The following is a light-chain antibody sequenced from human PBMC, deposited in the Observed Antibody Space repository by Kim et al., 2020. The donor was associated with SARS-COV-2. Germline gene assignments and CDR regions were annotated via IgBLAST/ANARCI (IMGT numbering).Light chain of an antibody. CDR1: SSDVGGYNY. Sequence: QSALTQPASVSGSPGQSITISCTGTSSDVGGYNYVSWYQQHPGKAPKLMIYDVSKRPSGISSRFSGSKSGNTASLTISGLQAEDEADYYCSSYTRSSSFGFGGGTQLTVL. CDR3: SSYTRSSSFG. J-gene: IGLJ3*02. V-gene: IGLV2-14*01. CDR2: DVS.